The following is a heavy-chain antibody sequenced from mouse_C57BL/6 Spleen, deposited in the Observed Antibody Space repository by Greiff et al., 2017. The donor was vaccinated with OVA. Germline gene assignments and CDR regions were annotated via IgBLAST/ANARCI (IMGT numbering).Heavy chain of an antibody. J-gene: IGHJ2*01. CDR1: GYAFSSSW. D-gene: IGHD2-4*01. Sequence: SGPELVKPGASVKISCKASGYAFSSSWMNWVKQRPGKGLEWIGRIYPGDGDTNYNGKFKGKATLTADKSSSTAYMQLSSLTSEDSAVYFCANDYDDPYYFDYWGQGTTLTVSS. CDR2: IYPGDGDT. V-gene: IGHV1-82*01. CDR3: ANDYDDPYYFDY.